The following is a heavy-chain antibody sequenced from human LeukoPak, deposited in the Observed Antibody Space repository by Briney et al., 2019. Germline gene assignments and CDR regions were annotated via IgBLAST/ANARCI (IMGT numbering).Heavy chain of an antibody. Sequence: GGSLRLSCAASGFTFNNFAMSWVRQAPGQGPEWLSAMTGPADTTYYAESVKGRFTISRDYPKSMVYLQMNSLRVEDTAIYYCAKGAEIDHWGQGTLVTVSS. J-gene: IGHJ4*02. V-gene: IGHV3-23*01. CDR2: MTGPADTT. CDR1: GFTFNNFA. CDR3: AKGAEIDH.